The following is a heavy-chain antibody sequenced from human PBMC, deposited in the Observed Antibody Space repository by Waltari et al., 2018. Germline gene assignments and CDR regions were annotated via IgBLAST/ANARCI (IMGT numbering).Heavy chain of an antibody. J-gene: IGHJ4*02. Sequence: EVQLVESGGGLVQPGESLRLSCRASGFTFSSSWMAWVRHAPGKGLEWVADIQPDVSDTHYVDSVQGPFTISRDNAHNLLYLQMNSLRAEDAAFYYCSVSLNSCGQGTLVTVSS. CDR3: SVSLNS. V-gene: IGHV3-7*01. CDR2: IQPDVSDT. CDR1: GFTFSSSW.